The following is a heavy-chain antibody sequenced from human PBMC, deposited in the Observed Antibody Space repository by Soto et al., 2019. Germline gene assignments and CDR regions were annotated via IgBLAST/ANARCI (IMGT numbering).Heavy chain of an antibody. V-gene: IGHV3-23*01. D-gene: IGHD4-17*01. Sequence: EVQVLESGGGLIQPGGTLRLSYTASRFIFSSYGMSWVRQAPGKGLEWVSGISGSGGSTWYADSVKGRFTISRDNSKKTLYLQMSSLRVDETAVYYCAKSPVEYGTFDCWGQGTLVTVSS. J-gene: IGHJ4*02. CDR2: ISGSGGST. CDR3: AKSPVEYGTFDC. CDR1: RFIFSSYG.